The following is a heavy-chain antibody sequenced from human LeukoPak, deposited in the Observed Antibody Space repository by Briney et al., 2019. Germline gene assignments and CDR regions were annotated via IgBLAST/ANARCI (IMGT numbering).Heavy chain of an antibody. CDR1: GFTFSSYA. Sequence: PGGSLRLSCAASGFTFSSYAMSWVRQAPGKGLEWVSAISGSGGSTYYADSVKGRFTISRDNSKNTLYLQMNSLRAEDTAVYYCSRLIAARTPYYFDYWGQGTLVTVSS. CDR3: SRLIAARTPYYFDY. V-gene: IGHV3-23*01. CDR2: ISGSGGST. D-gene: IGHD6-6*01. J-gene: IGHJ4*02.